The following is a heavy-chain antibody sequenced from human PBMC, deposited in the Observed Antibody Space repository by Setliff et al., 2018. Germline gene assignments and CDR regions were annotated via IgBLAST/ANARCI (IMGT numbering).Heavy chain of an antibody. V-gene: IGHV4-34*01. Sequence: PSETLSLTCAVYGGSFSGYYWSWIRQPPGKGLEWIGEINHSGSTNYNPSLKSRVTISVDTSKNQFSLKLSSVTAADAALYYCAASRAYTGAVEEWFLPKTFDFWGQGSPVTVSS. D-gene: IGHD3-10*01. CDR2: INHSGST. CDR3: AASRAYTGAVEEWFLPKTFDF. J-gene: IGHJ4*02. CDR1: GGSFSGYY.